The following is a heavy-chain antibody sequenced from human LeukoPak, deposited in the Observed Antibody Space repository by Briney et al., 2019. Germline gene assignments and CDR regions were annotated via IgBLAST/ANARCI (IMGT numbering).Heavy chain of an antibody. J-gene: IGHJ4*02. CDR2: INHSGST. CDR3: ARDSSGYDTYAYFDY. V-gene: IGHV4-34*01. CDR1: GGSFSGYY. Sequence: KPSETLSLTCAVYGGSFSGYYWSWIRQPPGKGLEWIGEINHSGSTNYNPSLKSRVTISVDTSKNQFSLKLSSVTAADTAVYYCARDSSGYDTYAYFDYWGQGTLVTVSS. D-gene: IGHD3-22*01.